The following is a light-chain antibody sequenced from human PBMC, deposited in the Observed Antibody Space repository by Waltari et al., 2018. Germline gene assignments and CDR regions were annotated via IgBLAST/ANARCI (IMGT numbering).Light chain of an antibody. CDR3: QQYNYWRT. V-gene: IGKV3-15*01. J-gene: IGKJ1*01. CDR1: QSVSSN. CDR2: EAS. Sequence: EIVMTQSPATLSLSPGERATLSYRARQSVSSNLAGYKQNPDQAPRLLSFEASTRATGIPARFSGSGSGTEFTLTISSLQSEDFAVYFCQQYNYWRTYGQGTKVEIK.